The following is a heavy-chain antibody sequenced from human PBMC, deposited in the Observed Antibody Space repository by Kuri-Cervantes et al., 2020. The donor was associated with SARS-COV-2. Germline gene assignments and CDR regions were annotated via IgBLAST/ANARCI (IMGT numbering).Heavy chain of an antibody. CDR1: GGSISSQY. J-gene: IGHJ6*03. Sequence: GSLRLSCTVSGGSISSQYWGWIRQPPGKGLEWIGSIYHSGSTYYNPSLKSRVTISVDTSKNQFSLKLSSVTAADTAVYYCARGHCSSTSCYINYYYYMDVWGKGTTVTVSS. CDR2: IYHSGST. CDR3: ARGHCSSTSCYINYYYYMDV. D-gene: IGHD2-2*01. V-gene: IGHV4-38-2*02.